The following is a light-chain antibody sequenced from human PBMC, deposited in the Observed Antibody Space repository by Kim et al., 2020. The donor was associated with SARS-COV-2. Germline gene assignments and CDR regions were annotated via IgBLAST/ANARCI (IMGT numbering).Light chain of an antibody. CDR3: QQYYTTPWT. CDR1: QSVLYSSNNNNY. V-gene: IGKV4-1*01. Sequence: DIVMTQSPDSLAVSLGERATINCKSSQSVLYSSNNNNYLAWYQQKPGQPPKLLIYWASTRESGVPNRFSGSGSGTDFTLTISTLQAEDVAVYYYQQYYTTPWTFGQGTKVDIK. CDR2: WAS. J-gene: IGKJ1*01.